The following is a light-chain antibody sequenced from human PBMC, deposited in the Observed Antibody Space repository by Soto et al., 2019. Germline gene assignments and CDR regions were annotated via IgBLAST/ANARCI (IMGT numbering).Light chain of an antibody. J-gene: IGKJ4*01. V-gene: IGKV3-15*01. CDR1: QSVNSN. Sequence: EIVMTQSPASLSVSPGERATLSCRASQSVNSNLAWYQQKPGQAPRLLIYGASTRATGIPGRFRGSGSGTDFTLTITSLQSEDFALYYCQQYNNWPLTFGGGTKVEI. CDR3: QQYNNWPLT. CDR2: GAS.